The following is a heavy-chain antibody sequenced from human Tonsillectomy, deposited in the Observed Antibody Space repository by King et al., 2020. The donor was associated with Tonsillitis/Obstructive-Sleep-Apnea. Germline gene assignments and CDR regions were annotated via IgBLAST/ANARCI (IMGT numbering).Heavy chain of an antibody. CDR2: IRGTSRT. CDR3: AKTDGGDYFYMDV. V-gene: IGHV3-23*04. CDR1: GFTFSSYT. Sequence: VQLVESGGGLVQPGGSLRLSCAASGFTFSSYTIAWVRQAPGKGLEWVSGIRGTSRTYYADSVKGRFTISRDNSKNTLFLQMNSLTAEDTAVYYCAKTDGGDYFYMDVWGKGPRSPSP. J-gene: IGHJ6*03. D-gene: IGHD3-16*01.